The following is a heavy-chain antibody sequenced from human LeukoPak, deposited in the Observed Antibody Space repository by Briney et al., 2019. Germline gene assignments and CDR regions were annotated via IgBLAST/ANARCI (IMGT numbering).Heavy chain of an antibody. J-gene: IGHJ4*02. CDR3: ARCHPKQQLAYFDY. CDR1: GVTFSDYT. V-gene: IGHV1-69*13. D-gene: IGHD6-13*01. Sequence: SVKVSCKASGVTFSDYTISWVRQAPGQGLEWMGGIIPIFGTIYYAQKLQGRVTITADESTTTAYMELSSLRSEATAVYYCARCHPKQQLAYFDYWGQGSLVTVSS. CDR2: IIPIFGTI.